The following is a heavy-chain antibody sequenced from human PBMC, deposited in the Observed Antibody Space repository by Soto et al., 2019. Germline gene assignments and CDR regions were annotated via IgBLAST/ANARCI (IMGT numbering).Heavy chain of an antibody. Sequence: LRLSCAASGFTFNNYGMNWVRQAPGKGLEWVAIISNDGSNKYYIESVRGRFTIPRDNSKNMLFLQMNSLRVEDTAVYFCTKDGRFDSDGSLYYYYYGMDVWGQGTTVTVSS. CDR1: GFTFNNYG. V-gene: IGHV3-30*18. CDR2: ISNDGSNK. CDR3: TKDGRFDSDGSLYYYYYGMDV. J-gene: IGHJ6*02. D-gene: IGHD2-15*01.